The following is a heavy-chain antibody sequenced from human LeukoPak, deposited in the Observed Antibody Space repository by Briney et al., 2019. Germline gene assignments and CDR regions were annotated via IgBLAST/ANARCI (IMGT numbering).Heavy chain of an antibody. V-gene: IGHV3-21*01. CDR1: GFTFSSYS. D-gene: IGHD3-22*01. CDR2: ISSSSYI. J-gene: IGHJ3*02. CDR3: ARVISVYHAFDI. Sequence: GGSLRLSCAASGFTFSSYSMNWVRQAPGKGLEWVSSISSSSYIYYADSVKGRFTISRDNAKNSLYLQMNSLRAEDTAVYYCARVISVYHAFDIWGQGTMVTVSS.